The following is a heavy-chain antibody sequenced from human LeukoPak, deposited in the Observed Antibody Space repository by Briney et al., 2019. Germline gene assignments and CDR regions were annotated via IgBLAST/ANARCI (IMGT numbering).Heavy chain of an antibody. D-gene: IGHD2-2*01. CDR3: ARGVYGSTSCQP. J-gene: IGHJ5*02. V-gene: IGHV3-21*01. CDR1: GFTFSSYS. CDR2: ISSSSSYI. Sequence: GGSLRLSCAASGFTFSSYSMNWVRQAPGKVLEWVSSISSSSSYIYYADSVKGRFTISRDNAKNSLYLQMNSLRAEDTAVYYCARGVYGSTSCQPWGQGTLVTVSS.